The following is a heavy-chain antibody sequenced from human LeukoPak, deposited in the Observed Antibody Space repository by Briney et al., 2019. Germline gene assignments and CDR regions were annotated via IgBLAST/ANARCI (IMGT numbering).Heavy chain of an antibody. CDR2: INPNSGDT. CDR1: GYTFIGYY. CDR3: ASPAYSSAWYHY. D-gene: IGHD6-19*01. Sequence: ASVKVSCKASGYTFIGYYMHWVRQAPGQGLEWMGRINPNSGDTNYAQKFQGRVTMTRDTSISTAYMELSSLRSDDTAVYYCASPAYSSAWYHYWGQGTLVTVSS. V-gene: IGHV1-2*06. J-gene: IGHJ4*02.